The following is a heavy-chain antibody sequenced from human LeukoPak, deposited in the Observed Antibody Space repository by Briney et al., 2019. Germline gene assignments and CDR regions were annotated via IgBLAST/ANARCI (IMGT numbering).Heavy chain of an antibody. V-gene: IGHV3-21*01. D-gene: IGHD5-24*01. CDR2: ISSSSNYI. CDR3: ARSRLHPIIFDY. J-gene: IGHJ4*02. Sequence: GGSLRLSCAASGFTFSSYYMNWVRQAPGKGLEWVSSISSSSNYIYYTDSVKGRFTISRDNAENSLYLQMNSLRAEDTAVYYCARSRLHPIIFDYWGQGTLVTVSS. CDR1: GFTFSSYY.